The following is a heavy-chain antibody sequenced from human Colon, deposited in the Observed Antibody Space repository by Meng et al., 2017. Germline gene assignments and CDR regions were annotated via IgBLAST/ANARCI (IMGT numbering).Heavy chain of an antibody. CDR1: GDSITYDNW. J-gene: IGHJ4*02. V-gene: IGHV4-4*02. CDR3: ARNGFYSLGY. Sequence: QLTLREAGPGLVNPSGTLSRTCAVSGDSITYDNWWSWLRQPPGKGLEWIGEIHHGRGTNYNPALRSRVTFSLDKSRNQLSLTLTSVTAADTAVYYCARNGFYSLGYWGPGALVTVSS. CDR2: IHHGRGT. D-gene: IGHD3-22*01.